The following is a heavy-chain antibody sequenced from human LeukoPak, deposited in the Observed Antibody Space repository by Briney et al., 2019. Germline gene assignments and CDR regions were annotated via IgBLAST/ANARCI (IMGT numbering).Heavy chain of an antibody. CDR1: GFTFSNYG. Sequence: GGSLRLSCAASGFTFSNYGMSWVRQAPGKGLEWVSDISGSGGSTYYADSVKGRFTISRDNSKNTLYLQMNSLRAEDTAVYCCANTKYDFWSDTDCWGQGTLVTVSS. CDR3: ANTKYDFWSDTDC. D-gene: IGHD3-3*01. J-gene: IGHJ4*02. CDR2: ISGSGGST. V-gene: IGHV3-23*01.